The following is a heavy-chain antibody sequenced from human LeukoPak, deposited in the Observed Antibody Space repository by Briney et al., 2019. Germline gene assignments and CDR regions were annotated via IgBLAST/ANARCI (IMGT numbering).Heavy chain of an antibody. D-gene: IGHD3-16*01. CDR2: IYYSGST. J-gene: IGHJ5*02. Sequence: PSETLSLTCTVSGGSISSYYWSWIRQPPGKGLEWIGYIYYSGSTNYNPSLKSRVTISVDTSKNQFSLKLSSVTAADTAVYYCARGGHYNWFDPWGQGTLVTVSS. CDR1: GGSISSYY. V-gene: IGHV4-59*01. CDR3: ARGGHYNWFDP.